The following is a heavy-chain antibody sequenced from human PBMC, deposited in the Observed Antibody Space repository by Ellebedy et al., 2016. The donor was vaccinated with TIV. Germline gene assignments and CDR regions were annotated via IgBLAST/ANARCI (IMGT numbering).Heavy chain of an antibody. Sequence: SETLSLTXAVYGGSFSGYYWSWIRQPPGKGLEWIGEINPSGSTNYNPSLKSRVTISVDRSKNQFSLKLSSVTAADTAVYYCARVRGGGDAFDIWGQGTMVTVSS. V-gene: IGHV4-34*01. CDR1: GGSFSGYY. J-gene: IGHJ3*02. CDR2: INPSGST. CDR3: ARVRGGGDAFDI. D-gene: IGHD5-12*01.